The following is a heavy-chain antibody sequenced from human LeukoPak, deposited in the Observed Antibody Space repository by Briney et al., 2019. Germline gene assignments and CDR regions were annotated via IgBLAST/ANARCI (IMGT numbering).Heavy chain of an antibody. CDR2: ITAYNGNT. V-gene: IGHV1-18*01. Sequence: ASVKVSCKTSGYTFPSFGITWIRQVPGQGLEWMGWITAYNGNTNYAQKFQDRVSMTTDSSTTTAYMELRGLRSDDTAVYYCARGGGRYYCFDYWGQGTLVTVSS. CDR1: GYTFPSFG. J-gene: IGHJ4*02. D-gene: IGHD3-9*01. CDR3: ARGGGRYYCFDY.